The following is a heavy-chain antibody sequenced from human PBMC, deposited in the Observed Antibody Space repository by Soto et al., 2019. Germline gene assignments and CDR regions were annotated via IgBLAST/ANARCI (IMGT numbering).Heavy chain of an antibody. V-gene: IGHV4-30-4*01. D-gene: IGHD3-10*01. CDR1: GGSISSGDYY. Sequence: SETLSLTCTVSGGSISSGDYYWSWIRQPPGKGLEWIGYIYYSGSTYYNPSLKSRVTISVDTSKNQFSLKLSSVTAADTAVYYCAREVGLWFGELSYYFDYWGQGTLVTVSS. CDR3: AREVGLWFGELSYYFDY. J-gene: IGHJ4*02. CDR2: IYYSGST.